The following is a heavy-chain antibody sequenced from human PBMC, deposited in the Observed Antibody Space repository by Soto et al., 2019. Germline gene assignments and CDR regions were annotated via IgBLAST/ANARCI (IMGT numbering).Heavy chain of an antibody. J-gene: IGHJ5*02. Sequence: QVQLQESGPGLVKPSQTLSLTCTVSGGSISSGGYFWSGIRQHPGKGLEWIGYIYYSGSTYYNPSLKSRVTISVGTSKNQVSLELSSVTTADTGVHYCASRVFPWGQCTLVTVSS. CDR2: IYYSGST. V-gene: IGHV4-31*03. D-gene: IGHD2-8*01. CDR1: GGSISSGGYF. CDR3: ASRVFP.